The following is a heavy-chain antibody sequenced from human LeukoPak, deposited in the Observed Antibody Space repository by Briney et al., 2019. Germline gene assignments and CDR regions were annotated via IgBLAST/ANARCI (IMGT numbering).Heavy chain of an antibody. CDR2: INPSGGST. V-gene: IGHV1-46*01. D-gene: IGHD2-2*01. J-gene: IGHJ2*01. CDR1: GYTFTSYY. Sequence: ASVKVSCKASGYTFTSYYMHWVRQAPGQGLEWMGIINPSGGSTSYAQKFQGRVTMTRDTSTSTVYMELRSLRSDDTAVYYCARRDCSSTSCYGNWYFDLWGRGTLVTVSS. CDR3: ARRDCSSTSCYGNWYFDL.